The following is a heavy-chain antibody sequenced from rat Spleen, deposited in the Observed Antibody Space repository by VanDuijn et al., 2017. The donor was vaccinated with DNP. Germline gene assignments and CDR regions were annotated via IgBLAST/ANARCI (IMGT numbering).Heavy chain of an antibody. V-gene: IGHV5-31*01. CDR2: ITSSGGST. CDR1: GFTFNNYW. D-gene: IGHD1-11*01. Sequence: EVQLVESGGDLVQPGRSLKLSCVASGFTFNNYWMTWIRQVPGKGLEWVASITSSGGSTYYPDSVKGRFTISRDNAKNTLYLQMNSLRSEDTATYYCASGDGGYFDYWGQGVMVTVSS. CDR3: ASGDGGYFDY. J-gene: IGHJ2*01.